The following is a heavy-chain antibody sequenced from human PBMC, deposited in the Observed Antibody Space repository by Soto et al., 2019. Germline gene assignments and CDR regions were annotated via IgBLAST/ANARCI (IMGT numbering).Heavy chain of an antibody. J-gene: IGHJ5*02. Sequence: NPSETLSLTCTVSAGSISSSSYYWGWIRQPPGKGLEWIGSIYYSGSTYYNPSLKSRVTISVDTSKHQFSLKLSSVTAADTAVYYCARRLGYGSGSPEENWFDPWGQGTLVTVSS. CDR3: ARRLGYGSGSPEENWFDP. CDR2: IYYSGST. D-gene: IGHD3-10*01. CDR1: AGSISSSSYY. V-gene: IGHV4-39*01.